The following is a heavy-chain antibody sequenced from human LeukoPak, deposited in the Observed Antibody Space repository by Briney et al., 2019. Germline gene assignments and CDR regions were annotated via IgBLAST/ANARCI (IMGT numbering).Heavy chain of an antibody. D-gene: IGHD3-3*01. CDR1: GFTFSSYG. J-gene: IGHJ4*02. CDR3: AKDMTQFWSGPDY. V-gene: IGHV3-30*18. Sequence: GRSLRLSCTASGFTFSSYGMHWARQAPGKGLEWVTVISYDGSNKYFADSVKGRFTISRDNSKNTLFLQVNSLRAEDTAVYYCAKDMTQFWSGPDYWGQGTLVTVSS. CDR2: ISYDGSNK.